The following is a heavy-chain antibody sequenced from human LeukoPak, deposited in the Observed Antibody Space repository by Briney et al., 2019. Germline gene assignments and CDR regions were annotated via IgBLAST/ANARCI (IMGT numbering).Heavy chain of an antibody. CDR2: IYYSGAA. CDR1: AGSITNSDYH. V-gene: IGHV4-39*07. J-gene: IGHJ4*02. D-gene: IGHD5-12*01. CDR3: ARDREWLRFRGFDA. Sequence: PSETLSLTCTVSAGSITNSDYHWAWIRQPPGKGLEWIGNIYYSGAANYNPSLRSRVTVSVDTSKNQFSLKMRSVTAADTAVYYCARDREWLRFRGFDAWGQGSLVTVSS.